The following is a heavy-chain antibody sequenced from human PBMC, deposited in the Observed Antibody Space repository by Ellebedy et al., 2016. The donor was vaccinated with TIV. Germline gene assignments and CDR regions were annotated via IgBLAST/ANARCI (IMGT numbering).Heavy chain of an antibody. CDR2: IKQDGTDE. CDR1: GFTFSTYW. V-gene: IGHV3-7*03. D-gene: IGHD4-17*01. J-gene: IGHJ4*02. Sequence: GESLKISCAASGFTFSTYWMNWVRQAPGKGLEWVANIKQDGTDENYVDSVKGRFTISRDNGKKSPSLEMNSLRAEDSAIYYCARGLSDYGDCMLDNWGQGTLVTVSS. CDR3: ARGLSDYGDCMLDN.